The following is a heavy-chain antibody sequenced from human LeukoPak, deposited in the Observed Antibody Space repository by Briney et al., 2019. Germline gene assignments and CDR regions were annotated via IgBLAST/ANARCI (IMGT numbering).Heavy chain of an antibody. CDR1: GFSLSTSGVG. D-gene: IGHD2-15*01. V-gene: IGHV2-5*01. CDR2: IYWNDDK. CDR3: AHSEDDKYYSYGMDV. J-gene: IGHJ6*02. Sequence: SGPTLVNPTQTLTLTCTFSGFSLSTSGVGVGWIRQPPGKALEWLALIYWNDDKRYSPSLESRLTITKDTSKNQVVLTMTNMDPVDTATYYCAHSEDDKYYSYGMDVWGQGTTVTVSS.